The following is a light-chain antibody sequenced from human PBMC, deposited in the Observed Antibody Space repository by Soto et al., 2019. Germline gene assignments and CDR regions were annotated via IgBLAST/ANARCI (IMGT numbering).Light chain of an antibody. V-gene: IGLV2-14*01. CDR1: ATDVGAYNY. J-gene: IGLJ2*01. CDR2: AVT. Sequence: QSVPTQPPSASGSPGQSITISCTGTATDVGAYNYVSWYQQHPGRAPKLIIYAVTDRPSGVADRFSGSKSGDTASLTISGLQAEDEAHYYCSSFTSSTTLLFGGGTKLTVL. CDR3: SSFTSSTTLL.